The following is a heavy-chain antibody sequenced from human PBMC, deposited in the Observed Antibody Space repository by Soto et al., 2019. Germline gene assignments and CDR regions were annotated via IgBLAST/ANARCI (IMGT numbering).Heavy chain of an antibody. CDR2: MSPENGNT. Sequence: QVQLVQSGAEVKKPGASVTVSCKASGYSFTSHDINWVRQTTGHGLEWMGWMSPENGNTGYAQNFQGRVSMTMNTSISTAYMEVTSLRSDDTAVYFCERRQNQDYGWYFDLWGRGTPLKVSS. D-gene: IGHD4-17*01. V-gene: IGHV1-8*01. CDR1: GYSFTSHD. CDR3: ERRQNQDYGWYFDL. J-gene: IGHJ2*01.